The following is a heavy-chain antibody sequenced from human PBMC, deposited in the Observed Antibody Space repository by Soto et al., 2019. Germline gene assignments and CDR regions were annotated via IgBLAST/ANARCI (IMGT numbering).Heavy chain of an antibody. D-gene: IGHD2-21*02. CDR2: ISSSGSTI. CDR3: ACLGGDCYLNWFDP. V-gene: IGHV3-11*01. CDR1: GFTFSDYY. Sequence: QVQLVESGGGLVKPGGSLRLSCAASGFTFSDYYMSWIRQAPGKGLEWLSYISSSGSTIYYADSVKGRFTISRDNAKNSLYLKMNSMRAEDTAVYYCACLGGDCYLNWFDPWGQGTLVTVSS. J-gene: IGHJ5*02.